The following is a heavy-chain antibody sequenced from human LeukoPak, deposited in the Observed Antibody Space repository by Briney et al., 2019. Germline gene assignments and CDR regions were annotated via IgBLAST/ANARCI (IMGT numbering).Heavy chain of an antibody. J-gene: IGHJ4*02. D-gene: IGHD3-3*01. V-gene: IGHV1-2*06. Sequence: GASVKVSCKASGYTFTGYYMHWVRQAPGQGLEWLGRINPNSGGTNYAQKFQGRVTMTRDTSISTAYMELSRLRSDGTAVYYCARGSDDFWSGYSPSYWGQGTLVTVSS. CDR1: GYTFTGYY. CDR2: INPNSGGT. CDR3: ARGSDDFWSGYSPSY.